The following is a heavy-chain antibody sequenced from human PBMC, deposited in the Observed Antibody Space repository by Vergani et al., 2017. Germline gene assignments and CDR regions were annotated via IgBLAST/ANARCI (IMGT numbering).Heavy chain of an antibody. Sequence: QVQLQESGPGLVKPSQTLSLTCTVSGGSINSHNYYWSWIRQPAGKGLEWIGRIHTSGSTNHNPALKSRVTMSEDTSKNQFSLNLTSVTAADTAVYFCARGSCLGGSCYKPLFDYWVQGILVTVSS. CDR2: IHTSGST. D-gene: IGHD2-15*01. CDR3: ARGSCLGGSCYKPLFDY. V-gene: IGHV4-61*02. CDR1: GGSINSHNYY. J-gene: IGHJ4*02.